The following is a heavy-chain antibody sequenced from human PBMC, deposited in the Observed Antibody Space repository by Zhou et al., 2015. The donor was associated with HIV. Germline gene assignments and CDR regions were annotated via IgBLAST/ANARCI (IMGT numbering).Heavy chain of an antibody. CDR3: ARDGYYDSRGY. Sequence: QVQLAQSGAEVKKPGASVKVSCKTSGYSFTSYGVSWVRQVPGQGLEWMGWISAHNGNTNYAQKLQGRVTMTTDTSTSTAYMELRRLRSEDTAVYYCARDGYYDSRGYWGQGTLVTVSS. D-gene: IGHD3-22*01. J-gene: IGHJ4*02. V-gene: IGHV1-18*01. CDR2: ISAHNGNT. CDR1: GYSFTSYG.